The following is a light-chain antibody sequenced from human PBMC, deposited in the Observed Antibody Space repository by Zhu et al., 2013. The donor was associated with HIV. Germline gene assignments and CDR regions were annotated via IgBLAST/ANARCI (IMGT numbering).Light chain of an antibody. V-gene: IGKV1-9*01. CDR1: QGISSY. CDR3: QQLNSYPQIT. CDR2: AAS. J-gene: IGKJ3*01. Sequence: DIQLTQSPSFLSASVGDRVTITCWASQGISSYLAWYQQKPGKAPKLLIYAASTLQSGVPSRFSGSGSGTEFTLTTSSLQPEDFATYYCQQLNSYPQITFGLGPKWISN.